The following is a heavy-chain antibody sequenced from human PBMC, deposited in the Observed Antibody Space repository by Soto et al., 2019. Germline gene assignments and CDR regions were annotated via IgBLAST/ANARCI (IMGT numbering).Heavy chain of an antibody. D-gene: IGHD6-13*01. CDR2: IYYSGST. J-gene: IGHJ4*02. V-gene: IGHV4-59*01. Sequence: KPSETLSLTCTVSGGSISSYYWSWIRQPPGKGLEWIGYIYYSGSTNYNPSLKSRVTISVDTSKNQFSLKLSSVTAADTAVYYCARFPGQQAYYIDDWGQGTLVTVSS. CDR1: GGSISSYY. CDR3: ARFPGQQAYYIDD.